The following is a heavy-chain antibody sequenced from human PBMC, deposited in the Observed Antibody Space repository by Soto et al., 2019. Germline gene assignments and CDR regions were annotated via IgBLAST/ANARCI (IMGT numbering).Heavy chain of an antibody. J-gene: IGHJ4*02. V-gene: IGHV4-59*08. CDR2: IYYSGST. CDR3: ARLVVINYDFWSGYPIYYFDY. CDR1: GGSISSYY. D-gene: IGHD3-3*01. Sequence: SETLSLTCTVSGGSISSYYWSWIRQPPGKGLEWIGYIYYSGSTNYNPSLKSRVTISVDTSKNQFSLKLSSVTAADTAVYYCARLVVINYDFWSGYPIYYFDYWGQGTLVTVSS.